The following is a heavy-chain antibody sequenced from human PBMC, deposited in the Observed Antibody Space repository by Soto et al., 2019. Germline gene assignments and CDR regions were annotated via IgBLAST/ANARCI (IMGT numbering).Heavy chain of an antibody. D-gene: IGHD2-15*01. CDR2: ISYSGNT. J-gene: IGHJ4*02. CDR1: GGSISSGGYY. CDR3: AGLRGYAGSPIDY. V-gene: IGHV4-61*08. Sequence: SETLSLTCTVSGGSISSGGYYWSWIRQPPGKGLEWIGYISYSGNTNYNPSLKSRVTMSVDTPKNQFSLRLSSVTTADTAVYYCAGLRGYAGSPIDYWGQGTLVTVSS.